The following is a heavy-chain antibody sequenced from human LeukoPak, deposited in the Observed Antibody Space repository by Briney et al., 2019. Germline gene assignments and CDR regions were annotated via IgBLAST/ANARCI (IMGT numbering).Heavy chain of an antibody. V-gene: IGHV4-4*02. J-gene: IGHJ5*02. CDR1: GVSISSDNW. CDR3: TRSSGKKFDP. CDR2: IHHSGNT. Sequence: SGTLSLTCAVSGVSISSDNWWKWVRQPPGRGLEYIGEIHHSGNTNYSPSFKSRVTMSVDKSKNQFSLNLYSVTAADTAVYYCTRSSGKKFDPWGQGTPVTVSS.